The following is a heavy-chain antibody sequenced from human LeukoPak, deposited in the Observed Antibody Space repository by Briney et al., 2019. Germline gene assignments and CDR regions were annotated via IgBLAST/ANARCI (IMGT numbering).Heavy chain of an antibody. Sequence: SETLSLTCTVPGGSISSSSYYWGWIRQPPGKGLEWIGSIYYSGSTYYNPSLKSRVTISVDTSKNQFSLKLSSVTAADTAVYYCARAYDILTGYYFDYWGQGTLVTVSS. CDR2: IYYSGST. J-gene: IGHJ4*02. CDR3: ARAYDILTGYYFDY. CDR1: GGSISSSSYY. D-gene: IGHD3-9*01. V-gene: IGHV4-39*01.